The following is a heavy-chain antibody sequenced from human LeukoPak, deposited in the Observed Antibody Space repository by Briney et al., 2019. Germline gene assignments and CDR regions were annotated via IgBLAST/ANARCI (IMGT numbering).Heavy chain of an antibody. CDR3: ARVVAAGRDYYFDY. D-gene: IGHD6-13*01. CDR2: ISYSVST. V-gene: IGHV4-39*07. J-gene: IGHJ4*02. CDR1: GGSISSNSYY. Sequence: SETLSLTCTVSGGSISSNSYYWGWIRQPPGKGLEWTGSISYSVSTFYNPSLKSRVTFSVDTSKNQFSLKLSSVTAADTAVYYCARVVAAGRDYYFDYGGQGTLVTVSS.